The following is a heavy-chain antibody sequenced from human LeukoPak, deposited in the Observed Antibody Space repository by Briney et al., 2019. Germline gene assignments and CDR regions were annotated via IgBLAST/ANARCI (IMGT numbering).Heavy chain of an antibody. D-gene: IGHD4-23*01. J-gene: IGHJ5*02. CDR1: GGSISSYY. Sequence: SETLSLTCTVSGGSISSYYWSWIRQPPGKGLEWIGCVSYRGNTNYNPSLKSRVTISVDTSKNQFSLKLTSVTAADTAVYYCARGRDGGNYTPLDLWGQGTLVTVSS. CDR2: VSYRGNT. CDR3: ARGRDGGNYTPLDL. V-gene: IGHV4-59*01.